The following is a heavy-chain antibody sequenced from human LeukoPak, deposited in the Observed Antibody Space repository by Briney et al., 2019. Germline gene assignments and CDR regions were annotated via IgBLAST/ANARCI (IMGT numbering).Heavy chain of an antibody. CDR1: GGSISGSSYY. V-gene: IGHV4-39*01. D-gene: IGHD3-22*01. Sequence: SETLSLTCTVSGGSISGSSYYWGWIRQPPGKGLEWIGSLYYSGSTYYNPSLKSRVTISGDTSKSQFSLKLTSVAAADTAMYYCARQYYDSTGYYYFDHWGQGTLVTVSS. CDR3: ARQYYDSTGYYYFDH. CDR2: LYYSGST. J-gene: IGHJ4*02.